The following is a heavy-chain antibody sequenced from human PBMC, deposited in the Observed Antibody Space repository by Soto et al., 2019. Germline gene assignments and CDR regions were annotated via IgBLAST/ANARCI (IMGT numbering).Heavy chain of an antibody. CDR1: GFTFSSYW. D-gene: IGHD2-15*01. CDR2: INSDGSST. Sequence: GGSLRLSCAASGFTFSSYWMHWVRQAPGKGLVWVSRINSDGSSTSYADSVKGRFTISRDNAKNTLYLQMNSLRAEDTAVYYCGREIFFSGGSCYEVPPDVFDIWGKGKMVTVPS. V-gene: IGHV3-74*01. J-gene: IGHJ3*02. CDR3: GREIFFSGGSCYEVPPDVFDI.